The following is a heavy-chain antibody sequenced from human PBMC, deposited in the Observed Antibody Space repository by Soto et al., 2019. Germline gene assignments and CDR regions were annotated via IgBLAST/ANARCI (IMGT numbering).Heavy chain of an antibody. Sequence: EVQLVESGGGLIQPGGSLRLSCAASGFSVSSKYMTWVRQAPGKGLEWVSVIYGGGITYYADSVKGRFTISRDNSKNTLYLQMNSLRAEDTAVYYCVQTTGWPGFDFWGQGTLVIVSS. V-gene: IGHV3-53*01. J-gene: IGHJ4*02. CDR2: IYGGGIT. CDR1: GFSVSSKY. CDR3: VQTTGWPGFDF. D-gene: IGHD6-19*01.